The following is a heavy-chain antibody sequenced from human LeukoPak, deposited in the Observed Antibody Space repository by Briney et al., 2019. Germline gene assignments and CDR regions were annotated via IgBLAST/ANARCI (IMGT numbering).Heavy chain of an antibody. V-gene: IGHV3-66*02. CDR1: GFSVDSNH. CDR2: IYRAGSA. Sequence: GGSLRLSCAASGFSVDSNHMSWVRQAPDKGLEWVSVIYRAGSAYCAGSVKGRFTISRDNSKNALYLQMNSLRVEDTATYYCAREGCSGGTCYGYCDSWGQGTLVTVSS. J-gene: IGHJ4*02. D-gene: IGHD2-15*01. CDR3: AREGCSGGTCYGYCDS.